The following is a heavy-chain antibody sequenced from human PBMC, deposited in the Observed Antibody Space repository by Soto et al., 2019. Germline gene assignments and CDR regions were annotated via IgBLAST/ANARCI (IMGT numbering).Heavy chain of an antibody. D-gene: IGHD4-17*01. J-gene: IGHJ4*02. V-gene: IGHV3-9*01. CDR3: AKDPYGDFTYYFDY. CDR2: ISWNSGSI. Sequence: GGSLRLSCAASGFTFDDYAMHWVRQAPGKGLEWVSGISWNSGSIGYADSVKGRFTISRDNAKNSLYLQMNSLRAEDTALYYCAKDPYGDFTYYFDYWGQGTLVTVSS. CDR1: GFTFDDYA.